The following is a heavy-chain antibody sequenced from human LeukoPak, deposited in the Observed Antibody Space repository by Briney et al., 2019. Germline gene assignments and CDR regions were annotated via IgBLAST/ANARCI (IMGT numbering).Heavy chain of an antibody. CDR2: FDPEDGET. D-gene: IGHD3-10*01. CDR3: ATDTGSLRAFDI. CDR1: GYTLTELS. J-gene: IGHJ3*02. V-gene: IGHV1-24*01. Sequence: ASVKVSCKVSGYTLTELSMHWVRQAPGKGLEGMGGFDPEDGETIYAQKFQGRVTMTEDTSTDTAYMELSSLRSEDTAVYYCATDTGSLRAFDIWGQGTMVTVSS.